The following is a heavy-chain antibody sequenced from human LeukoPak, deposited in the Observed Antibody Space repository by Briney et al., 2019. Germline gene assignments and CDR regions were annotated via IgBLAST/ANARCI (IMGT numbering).Heavy chain of an antibody. J-gene: IGHJ3*02. D-gene: IGHD3-16*02. CDR3: AGVSGNYRYTSDI. CDR2: IFHSGST. Sequence: PSGTLSLTCTVSGGSTSSSNWWSWVRQPPGKGLEWIGEIFHSGSTNYNPSLKSRVTISADKSKNQFSLNLSSVTAADTAIYYCAGVSGNYRYTSDIWGQGTMVTVSS. V-gene: IGHV4-4*02. CDR1: GGSTSSSNW.